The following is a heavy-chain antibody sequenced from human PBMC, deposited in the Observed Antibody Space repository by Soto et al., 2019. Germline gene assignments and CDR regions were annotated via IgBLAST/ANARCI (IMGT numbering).Heavy chain of an antibody. CDR3: ARWESTYYYDSSGYLPY. CDR2: ISSSGSTI. Sequence: EVQLVESGGGLVQPGGSLRLSCAASGFTFSSYEMNWVRQAPGKGLEWVSYISSSGSTIYYADSVKGRFTISRDNAKNSLDLQMNSLRDEDTAVYYCARWESTYYYDSSGYLPYWGQGTLVTVSS. V-gene: IGHV3-48*03. D-gene: IGHD3-22*01. J-gene: IGHJ4*02. CDR1: GFTFSSYE.